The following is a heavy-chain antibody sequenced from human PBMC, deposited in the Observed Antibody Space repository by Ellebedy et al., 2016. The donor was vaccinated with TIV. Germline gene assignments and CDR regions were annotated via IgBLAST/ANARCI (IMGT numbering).Heavy chain of an antibody. CDR3: AKERDGNGTYVEAFDI. Sequence: GESLKISCAASGFSFSNYPMTWVRQAPGKGLEWVSGISGSGSRTDYADTVKGRFTISRDNYKNTLFLQMHSLRAEDTAVYFCAKERDGNGTYVEAFDIWGQGTMVTVSS. CDR2: ISGSGSRT. J-gene: IGHJ3*02. V-gene: IGHV3-23*01. D-gene: IGHD1-1*01. CDR1: GFSFSNYP.